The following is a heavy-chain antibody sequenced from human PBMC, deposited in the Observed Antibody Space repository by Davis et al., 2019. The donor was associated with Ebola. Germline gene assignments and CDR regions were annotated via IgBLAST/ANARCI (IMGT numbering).Heavy chain of an antibody. CDR3: ARENIVVVVADLSPHYYMDV. Sequence: GESLKISCAASGFTFSSYWMSWVRQAPGKGLEWVANIKQDGSEKYYVDSVKGRFTISRDNAKNSLYLQMNSLRAEDTAVYYCARENIVVVVADLSPHYYMDVWGKGTTVTVSS. CDR1: GFTFSSYW. V-gene: IGHV3-7*03. J-gene: IGHJ6*03. D-gene: IGHD2-15*01. CDR2: IKQDGSEK.